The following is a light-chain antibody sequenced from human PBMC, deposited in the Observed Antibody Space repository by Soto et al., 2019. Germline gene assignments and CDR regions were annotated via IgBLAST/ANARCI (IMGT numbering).Light chain of an antibody. Sequence: DIQLNQSPSFLSASLGDRITITCRASQGVSSFLAWYQQKPGKAPELLIYGASTLQSGVPSRFSGSGSGTEFTLTISSLQPEDLATYYCQQLNDYPITFGQGTRLAIK. CDR2: GAS. J-gene: IGKJ5*01. V-gene: IGKV1-9*01. CDR1: QGVSSF. CDR3: QQLNDYPIT.